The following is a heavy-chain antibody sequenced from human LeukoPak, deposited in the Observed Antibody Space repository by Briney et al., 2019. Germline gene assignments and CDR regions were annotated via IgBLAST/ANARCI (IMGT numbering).Heavy chain of an antibody. CDR2: ISSSSSII. D-gene: IGHD3-10*01. CDR3: ARDYYGSGSYYGFHTY. V-gene: IGHV3-48*01. J-gene: IGHJ4*02. Sequence: VGSLRLSCAASGFTFSSYNMNWVRQAPGKGLEWISHISSSSSIIYYGDSVKGRFTISRDNAKNSLYLQMNSLRAEDTAVYYCARDYYGSGSYYGFHTYWGQGTLVTVSS. CDR1: GFTFSSYN.